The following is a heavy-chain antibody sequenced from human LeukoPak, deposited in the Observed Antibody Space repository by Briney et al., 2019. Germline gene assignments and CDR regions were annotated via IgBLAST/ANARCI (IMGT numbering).Heavy chain of an antibody. CDR1: GYSFTSYW. CDR3: ARLPGSSSSYWYFDL. V-gene: IGHV5-51*01. CDR2: IYPGDSDT. J-gene: IGHJ2*01. D-gene: IGHD6-6*01. Sequence: GESLKISCKGSGYSFTSYWIGWVRQMLGKGLEWMGIIYPGDSDTRYSPSFQGQVTISADKSISTAYLQWSSLKASDTAMYYCARLPGSSSSYWYFDLWGRGTLVTVSS.